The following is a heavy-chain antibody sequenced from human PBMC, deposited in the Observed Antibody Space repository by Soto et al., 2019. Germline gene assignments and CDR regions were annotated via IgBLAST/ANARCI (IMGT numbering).Heavy chain of an antibody. D-gene: IGHD3-22*01. J-gene: IGHJ4*02. Sequence: GGSLRLSCAASGFSFSSYTMNWVRQAPGKGLEWVSSINNNSGRKYYADSVKGRFTISRDNSRNTLFLQMNSLKAEDTAVYFCAKDGDYEYFDYWGQGTQVTVSS. CDR3: AKDGDYEYFDY. V-gene: IGHV3-23*01. CDR2: INNNSGRK. CDR1: GFSFSSYT.